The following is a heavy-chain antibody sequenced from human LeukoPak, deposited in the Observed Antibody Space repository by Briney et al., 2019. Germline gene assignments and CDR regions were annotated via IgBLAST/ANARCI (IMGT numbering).Heavy chain of an antibody. Sequence: GGSLRLSCAASGFTFSSYGMSWVRQAPGKGLEWVANIKQDGSEKYYVDSVKGRFTISRDDAKNSLYLQMNSLRAEDTAVYYCASIVATTDYWGQGTLVTVSS. CDR1: GFTFSSYG. V-gene: IGHV3-7*01. CDR3: ASIVATTDY. J-gene: IGHJ4*02. CDR2: IKQDGSEK. D-gene: IGHD5-12*01.